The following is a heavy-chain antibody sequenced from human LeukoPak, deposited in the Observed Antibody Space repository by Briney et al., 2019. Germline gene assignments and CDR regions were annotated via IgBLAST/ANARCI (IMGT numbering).Heavy chain of an antibody. V-gene: IGHV1-8*01. Sequence: ASVKVSCKASGYTLTSYDINWVRQATGQGLEWMGWMNPNSGNTGYAQKFQGRVTMTRNTSISTAYMELSSLRSEDTAVYYCARGRRFLEWLSDFDYWGQGTLVTVSS. CDR2: MNPNSGNT. J-gene: IGHJ4*02. CDR1: GYTLTSYD. CDR3: ARGRRFLEWLSDFDY. D-gene: IGHD3-3*01.